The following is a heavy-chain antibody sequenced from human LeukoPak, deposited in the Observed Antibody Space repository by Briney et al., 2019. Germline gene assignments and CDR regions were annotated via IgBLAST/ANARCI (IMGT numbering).Heavy chain of an antibody. Sequence: GGSLRLSCAASGFTFSRYSMNWVRQAPGKGLEWVGFIRSKAYGGTTEYAASVKGRFTISRDDSKSIAYLQMNSLKTEDTAVYYCTRAGDCGGDCYLIRHFDYWGQGTLVTVSS. J-gene: IGHJ4*02. CDR2: IRSKAYGGTT. CDR1: GFTFSRYS. V-gene: IGHV3-49*04. CDR3: TRAGDCGGDCYLIRHFDY. D-gene: IGHD2-21*02.